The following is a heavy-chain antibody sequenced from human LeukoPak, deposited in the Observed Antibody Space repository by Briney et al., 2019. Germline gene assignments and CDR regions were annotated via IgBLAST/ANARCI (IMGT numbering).Heavy chain of an antibody. CDR3: ARDGYSGNDGL. CDR1: GGSISSYY. J-gene: IGHJ4*02. CDR2: IYHSGST. Sequence: SETLSLTCTVSGGSISSYYWSWIRQPPGKGLEWIGYIYHSGSTKYNPSLKSRVTISVDTSKDQFSLKLSSVTAADTAVYYCARDGYSGNDGLWGQGSLVTVSS. D-gene: IGHD5-12*01. V-gene: IGHV4-59*01.